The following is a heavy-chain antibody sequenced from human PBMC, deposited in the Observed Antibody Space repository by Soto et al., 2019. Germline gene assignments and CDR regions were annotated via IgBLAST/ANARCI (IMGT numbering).Heavy chain of an antibody. Sequence: QVQLVESGGGVVQPGRSLRLSCAASGFIFSSYAMHWVRQAPGKGLEWVAVISDDGSTKYYADSVKGRFNISRDNSKNTLYLQMNSLSADDTAVYYCTRADPTVTLCVFDPWSQGTLVTFSS. CDR2: ISDDGSTK. CDR1: GFIFSSYA. D-gene: IGHD4-17*01. V-gene: IGHV3-30-3*01. J-gene: IGHJ5*02. CDR3: TRADPTVTLCVFDP.